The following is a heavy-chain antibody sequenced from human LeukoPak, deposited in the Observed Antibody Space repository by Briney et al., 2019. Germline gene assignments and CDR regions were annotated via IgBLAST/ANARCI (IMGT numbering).Heavy chain of an antibody. CDR3: AKDLGGYSYGYLFDY. CDR2: ISGSGGST. V-gene: IGHV3-23*01. CDR1: GFTFSSYA. D-gene: IGHD5-18*01. Sequence: GGSLRLSCAASGFTFSSYAMSWVRQAPGKGLEWVSAISGSGGSTYYADSVKGRFTISRDSSKNTLYLQMNSLRAEDTAVYYCAKDLGGYSYGYLFDYWGQGTLVTVSS. J-gene: IGHJ4*02.